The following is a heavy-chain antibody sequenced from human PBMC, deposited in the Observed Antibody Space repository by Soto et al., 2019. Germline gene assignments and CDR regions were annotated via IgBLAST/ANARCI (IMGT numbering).Heavy chain of an antibody. J-gene: IGHJ3*02. CDR2: ISSSSSYI. D-gene: IGHD3-9*01. CDR3: ARRSVELRYFDWGPGAFDI. Sequence: PSETLSLTCTVSGGSISSGSYFWVCVRQAPGKGLELVSSISSSSSYIYYADSVKGRFTISRDNAKNSLYLQMNSLRAEDTAVYYCARRSVELRYFDWGPGAFDIWGQGTMVTVSS. V-gene: IGHV3-21*01. CDR1: GGSISSGSYF.